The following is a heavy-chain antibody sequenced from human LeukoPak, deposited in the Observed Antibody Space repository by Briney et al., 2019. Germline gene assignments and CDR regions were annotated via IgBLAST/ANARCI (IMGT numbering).Heavy chain of an antibody. Sequence: GGSLRLSCAASGFTFSHYWMVWVRQTPEKGLVWVSHIVSDGSGTSYADSVKGRFTMSRDNAKDTLYLQMDSLRTEDTAVYYCARDFTLDPWGQGTLVTVSS. CDR1: GFTFSHYW. CDR3: ARDFTLDP. CDR2: IVSDGSGT. J-gene: IGHJ5*02. V-gene: IGHV3-74*01.